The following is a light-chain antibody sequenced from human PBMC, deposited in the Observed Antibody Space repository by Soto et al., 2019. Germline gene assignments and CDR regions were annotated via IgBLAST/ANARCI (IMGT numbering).Light chain of an antibody. CDR2: GAS. CDR3: QQTRSYPST. J-gene: IGKJ4*01. CDR1: HSVNSH. Sequence: MVMTQCSAPWSGSAGEGGTRACGTSHSVNSHVAWYQQKPGQAPRLLLYGASTRATGIPVRFSGSGSGTEFNLTISSLQAEDFATYYCQQTRSYPSTFGGGTKVDIK. V-gene: IGKV3-15*01.